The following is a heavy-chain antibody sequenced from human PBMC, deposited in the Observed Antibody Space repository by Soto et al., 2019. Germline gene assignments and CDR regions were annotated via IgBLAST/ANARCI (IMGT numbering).Heavy chain of an antibody. Sequence: PGESLRVSCKGSGYSFTSYWIGWVRQMPGKGLEWMGIIYPGDSDTRYSPSFQGQVTISADKSISTAYLQWSSLKASDTAMYYCARQITVTTTGSNDYWGQGTLVTVSS. J-gene: IGHJ4*02. D-gene: IGHD4-17*01. CDR3: ARQITVTTTGSNDY. CDR2: IYPGDSDT. V-gene: IGHV5-51*01. CDR1: GYSFTSYW.